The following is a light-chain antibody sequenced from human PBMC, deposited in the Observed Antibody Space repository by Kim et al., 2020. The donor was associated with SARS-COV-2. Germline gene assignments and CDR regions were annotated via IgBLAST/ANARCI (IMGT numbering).Light chain of an antibody. CDR1: SLRRYY. J-gene: IGLJ2*01. Sequence: SSELTQDPAVSVALGQTVRITCQGDSLRRYYATWYQQKSGQAPVLVFYGKNNRPSGTPDRFSGSSSGNTASLTITGAQAADDADYYCKSRDSRGKVVFGGGTKVTVL. V-gene: IGLV3-19*01. CDR3: KSRDSRGKVV. CDR2: GKN.